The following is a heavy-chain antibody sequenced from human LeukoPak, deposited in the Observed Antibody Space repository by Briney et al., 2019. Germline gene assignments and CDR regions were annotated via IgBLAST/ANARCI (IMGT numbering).Heavy chain of an antibody. CDR1: GGSISSGSYY. CDR3: ARWTGTIYYYGMDV. D-gene: IGHD1-7*01. CDR2: IYTSGST. V-gene: IGHV4-61*02. Sequence: SETLSLTCTVSGGSISSGSYYWSWIRQPAGKGLEWIGRIYTSGSTNYNPSLKSRVTISVDTSKNQFSLKLSSVTAADTAVYYRARWTGTIYYYGMDVWGQGTTVTVSS. J-gene: IGHJ6*02.